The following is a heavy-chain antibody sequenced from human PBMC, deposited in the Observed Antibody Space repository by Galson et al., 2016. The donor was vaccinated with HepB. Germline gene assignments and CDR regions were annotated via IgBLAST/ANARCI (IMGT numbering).Heavy chain of an antibody. CDR3: ARDSYGFTLDY. CDR2: THHSGST. J-gene: IGHJ4*02. V-gene: IGHV4-59*01. Sequence: ETLSPTCTVSGGSIYNYYWTWIRQTPGKGLEGIGYTHHSGSTLYKPSLRSRVTTSIDMSRNQFSLRLKSVTAADTAVYYCARDSYGFTLDYWGRGTLVTVSS. D-gene: IGHD5-18*01. CDR1: GGSIYNYY.